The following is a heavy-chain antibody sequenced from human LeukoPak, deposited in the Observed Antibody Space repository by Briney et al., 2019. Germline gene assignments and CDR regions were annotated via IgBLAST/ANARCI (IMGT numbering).Heavy chain of an antibody. J-gene: IGHJ4*02. D-gene: IGHD5-18*01. Sequence: ASVKVSCKASGYTFTSYDINWERQATGQGLEWMGWMNPNSGNTGYAQKFQGRVTMTRNTSISTAYMELSSLRSEDTAVYYCARGANRGYSYGGVDYWGQGTLVTVSS. CDR1: GYTFTSYD. CDR3: ARGANRGYSYGGVDY. CDR2: MNPNSGNT. V-gene: IGHV1-8*01.